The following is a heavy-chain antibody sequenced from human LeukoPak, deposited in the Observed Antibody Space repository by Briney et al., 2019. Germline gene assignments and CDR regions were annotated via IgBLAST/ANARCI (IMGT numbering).Heavy chain of an antibody. Sequence: ASVKVSCKASGGTFSSYAISWVRQAPGQGLEWMGGIIPIFGTANYAQKFQGRVTITADESTSTAYMELSSLGSEDTAVYYCARERRGYDYVWGSYRSFDYWGQGTLVTVSS. CDR1: GGTFSSYA. J-gene: IGHJ4*02. D-gene: IGHD3-16*02. CDR2: IIPIFGTA. CDR3: ARERRGYDYVWGSYRSFDY. V-gene: IGHV1-69*13.